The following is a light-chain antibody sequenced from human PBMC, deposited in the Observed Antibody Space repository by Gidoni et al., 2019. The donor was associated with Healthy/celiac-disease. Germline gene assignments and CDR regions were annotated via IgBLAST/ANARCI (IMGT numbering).Light chain of an antibody. J-gene: IGLJ3*02. Sequence: QSALPQPASLSGSHGQSITISCTGTSSDVGGYNYVSWYQQHPGKAPNRMIYEVSNRPSGVSTRFSGSKSGNTASLTISGLQAEDEAYYYCSSYTSSSTRVFGGGTKLTVL. V-gene: IGLV2-14*01. CDR3: SSYTSSSTRV. CDR2: EVS. CDR1: SSDVGGYNY.